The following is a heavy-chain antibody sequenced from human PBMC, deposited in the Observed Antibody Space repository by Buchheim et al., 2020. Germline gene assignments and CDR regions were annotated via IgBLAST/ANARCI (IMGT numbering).Heavy chain of an antibody. CDR3: ARECYDFWSGFMYYYYYGMDG. CDR1: GFTFSSYG. J-gene: IGHJ6*02. D-gene: IGHD3-3*01. CDR2: IWYDGSNK. V-gene: IGHV3-33*01. Sequence: QVQLVESGGGVVQPGRSLRLSCAASGFTFSSYGMHWVRQAPGKGLEWVAVIWYDGSNKYYADSVKGRFTISRDNSKNTLYLQMNSLRAEDTAVYYCARECYDFWSGFMYYYYYGMDGWGQGTT.